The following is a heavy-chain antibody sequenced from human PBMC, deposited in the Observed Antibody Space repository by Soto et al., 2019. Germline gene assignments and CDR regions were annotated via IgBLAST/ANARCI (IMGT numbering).Heavy chain of an antibody. J-gene: IGHJ4*02. D-gene: IGHD3-10*01. CDR2: INAGNGNT. Sequence: ASVKVSFKAYGYTFTSYAMHWVRQAPGQRLEWMGWINAGNGNTKYSQKFQGRVTITRDTSASTAYMELSSLRSEDTAVYYCARDYGSGSYLADPFDYWGQGTLVTVSS. CDR1: GYTFTSYA. V-gene: IGHV1-3*01. CDR3: ARDYGSGSYLADPFDY.